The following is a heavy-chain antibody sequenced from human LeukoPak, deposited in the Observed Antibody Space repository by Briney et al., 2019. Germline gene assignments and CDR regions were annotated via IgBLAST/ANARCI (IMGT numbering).Heavy chain of an antibody. D-gene: IGHD3-10*01. CDR1: GDSISSSNW. CDR3: AREHNYGSGSYYIDY. CDR2: IYYSGAT. J-gene: IGHJ4*02. V-gene: IGHV4-4*02. Sequence: KASETLSLTCAVSGDSISSSNWWSWVRQPPGKGLEWIGEIYYSGATTYNPSLDSRITMSVDNSKKQVSLKLSSVTAADTAVYYCAREHNYGSGSYYIDYWGQGTLVTVSS.